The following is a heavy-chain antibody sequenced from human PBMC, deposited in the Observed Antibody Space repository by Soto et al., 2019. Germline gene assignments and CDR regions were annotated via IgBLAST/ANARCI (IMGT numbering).Heavy chain of an antibody. J-gene: IGHJ6*02. CDR3: ARTRGAYYDFWSGPRSTYYYYSMDV. V-gene: IGHV3-30-3*01. D-gene: IGHD3-3*01. Sequence: QVHLVESGGGVVQPGRSLRLSCAASGFTFSTYTMHWVRQAPGKGLEWVAVMSYDGSNKYYADSVTGRFTVSRDNSKNTLYLQMNSLRAKDTAVYYCARTRGAYYDFWSGPRSTYYYYSMDVWGQGTTVTVSS. CDR2: MSYDGSNK. CDR1: GFTFSTYT.